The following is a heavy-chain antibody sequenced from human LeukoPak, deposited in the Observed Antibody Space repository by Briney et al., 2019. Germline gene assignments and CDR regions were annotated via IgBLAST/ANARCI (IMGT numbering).Heavy chain of an antibody. CDR2: IRNKAYGGTT. CDR3: GYGEDYYFMDV. J-gene: IGHJ6*03. V-gene: IGHV3-49*04. Sequence: GRSLRLSCTVSRLTFGDYALSWVRQAPGKGLEWVGFIRNKAYGGTTECGASVKGRFNISREDSQSIAYLQMNSLKAEDTAVYYCGYGEDYYFMDVWGKGTTVTVSS. CDR1: RLTFGDYA. D-gene: IGHD4-17*01.